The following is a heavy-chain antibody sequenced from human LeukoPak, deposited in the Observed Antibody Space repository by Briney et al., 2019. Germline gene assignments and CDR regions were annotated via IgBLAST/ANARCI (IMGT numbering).Heavy chain of an antibody. CDR2: INPNSGGT. D-gene: IGHD3-10*01. CDR1: GYTFTGYY. Sequence: GASVKASCKASGYTFTGYYIHWVRQAPGQGLEWMGWINPNSGGTNYAQKFQGRVTMTRDTSISTAYMELSRLRSDDTAVYYCARAPRLYGSGSYLIDYWGQGTLVTVSS. V-gene: IGHV1-2*02. CDR3: ARAPRLYGSGSYLIDY. J-gene: IGHJ4*02.